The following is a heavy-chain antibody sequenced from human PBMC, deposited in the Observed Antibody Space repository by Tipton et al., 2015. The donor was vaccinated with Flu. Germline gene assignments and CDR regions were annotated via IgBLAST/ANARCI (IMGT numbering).Heavy chain of an antibody. D-gene: IGHD4-11*01. Sequence: TLSLTCTVSGGSISSVSHYWSWIRQPAGKALEWIGRIYTSESTNYNPSLKSRVTVSVDTSKNQFSLKLSSVTAADTAVYYCARRDYSNYVSEPHNWFDPWGQGILVTVSS. CDR2: IYTSEST. CDR3: ARRDYSNYVSEPHNWFDP. V-gene: IGHV4-61*02. J-gene: IGHJ5*01. CDR1: GGSISSVSHY.